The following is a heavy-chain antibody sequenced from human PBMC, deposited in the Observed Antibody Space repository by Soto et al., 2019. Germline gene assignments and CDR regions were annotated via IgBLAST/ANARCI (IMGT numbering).Heavy chain of an antibody. D-gene: IGHD3-3*01. CDR1: GFTFTSSA. J-gene: IGHJ6*02. CDR2: IVVGSGNT. CDR3: AADETRGYYYFWSGYYKNYYYYGMDV. V-gene: IGHV1-58*01. Sequence: SVKVSCKASGFTFTSSAVQWVRQARGQRLEWIGWIVVGSGNTNYAQKFQERVTITRDMSTSTAYMELSSLRSEDTAVYYCAADETRGYYYFWSGYYKNYYYYGMDVWGQGTTVTVSS.